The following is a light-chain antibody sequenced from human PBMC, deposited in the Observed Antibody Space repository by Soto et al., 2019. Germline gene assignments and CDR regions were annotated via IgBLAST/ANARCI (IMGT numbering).Light chain of an antibody. CDR3: RQYNSYWWT. CDR2: KAS. Sequence: DIQMTQSPSTLSASVGDRVTITCRASQSVSTWLAWYQQRPGKAPKLLIYKASTLKSGVPSRFSGSGSGTEFTLTISSLQPDDFATYYCRQYNSYWWTFGQGTKVDI. V-gene: IGKV1-5*03. J-gene: IGKJ1*01. CDR1: QSVSTW.